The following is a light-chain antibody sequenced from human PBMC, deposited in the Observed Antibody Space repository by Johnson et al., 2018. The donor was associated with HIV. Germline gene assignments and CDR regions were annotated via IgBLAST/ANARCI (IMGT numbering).Light chain of an antibody. V-gene: IGLV1-51*01. CDR2: DNN. J-gene: IGLJ1*01. CDR3: GTWDSSLRGFV. Sequence: QSALTQPPSVSAAPGQRVNISCSGNISNIESYFVSWYQQVPGTAPKLLIYDNNKRPSGIPDRLSGSKSGTSATLGITGLQPGDEADYYCGTWDSSLRGFVFGTGTKVTVL. CDR1: ISNIESYF.